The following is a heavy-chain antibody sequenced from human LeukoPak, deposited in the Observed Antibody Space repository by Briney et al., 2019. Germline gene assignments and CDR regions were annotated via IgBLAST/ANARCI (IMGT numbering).Heavy chain of an antibody. D-gene: IGHD4-17*01. CDR2: IYYSGST. V-gene: IGHV4-59*12. Sequence: KSSETLSLTCTVSGGSISSYYWSWIRQPPGKGLEWIGYIYYSGSTNYNPSLKSRVTISVDTSKNQFSLKLSSVTAADTAVYYCARVTYGVDAFDIWGQGTMVTVSS. J-gene: IGHJ3*02. CDR1: GGSISSYY. CDR3: ARVTYGVDAFDI.